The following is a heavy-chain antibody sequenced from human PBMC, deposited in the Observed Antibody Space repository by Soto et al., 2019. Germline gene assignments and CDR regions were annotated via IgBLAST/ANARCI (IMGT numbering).Heavy chain of an antibody. J-gene: IGHJ4*02. CDR2: ISGSSSTI. V-gene: IGHV3-48*01. CDR1: GFTFSSYS. Sequence: EVQLVESGGGLVQPGRSLRLSCAATGFTFSSYSMNWVRQAPGKGLEWISYISGSSSTIYYADSVEGRFTISRDNAKNSLYLQMSSLRAENTSVYYCARDRAEDYWGQVTLVTVSS. CDR3: ARDRAEDY.